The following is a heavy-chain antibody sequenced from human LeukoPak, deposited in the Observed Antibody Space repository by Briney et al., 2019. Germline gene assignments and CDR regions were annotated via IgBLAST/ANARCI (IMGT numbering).Heavy chain of an antibody. Sequence: GGSLRLSCTASGLTFSTSGFNWVRQAPGKGLEWVSGINWNGGSTGYADSVKGRFTISRDNAKNSLYLQMNSLRAEDTALYYCARALVRGWFDPWGQGTLVTVSS. V-gene: IGHV3-20*04. D-gene: IGHD6-13*01. J-gene: IGHJ5*02. CDR3: ARALVRGWFDP. CDR1: GLTFSTSG. CDR2: INWNGGST.